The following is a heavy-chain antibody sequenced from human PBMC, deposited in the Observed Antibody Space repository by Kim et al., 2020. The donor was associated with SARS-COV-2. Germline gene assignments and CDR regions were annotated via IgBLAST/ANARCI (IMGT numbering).Heavy chain of an antibody. J-gene: IGHJ6*02. CDR1: GYTFTSYD. D-gene: IGHD3-3*01. V-gene: IGHV1-8*01. Sequence: ASVKVSCKASGYTFTSYDINWVRQATGQGLEWMGWMNPNSGNTGYAQKFQGRVTMTRNTSISTAYMELSSLRSEDTAVYYCARGPSASRYYGFWSGYMYYYYGMDVWGQGTTVTVSS. CDR3: ARGPSASRYYGFWSGYMYYYYGMDV. CDR2: MNPNSGNT.